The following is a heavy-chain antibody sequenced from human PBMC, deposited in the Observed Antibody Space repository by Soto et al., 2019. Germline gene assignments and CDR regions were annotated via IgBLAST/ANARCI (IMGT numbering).Heavy chain of an antibody. CDR3: ARDPAP. Sequence: QVQLQESGPGLVKPSEPRSLTCIVSGGSITRGGYYWSGIRQHPGKGLEWIGYIYNSGTTYYNPSLKSRVTISVDTSKNQFSLKLTSVTAADTAVYYCARDPAPWGQGTLVTVSS. CDR2: IYNSGTT. CDR1: GGSITRGGYY. V-gene: IGHV4-31*03. J-gene: IGHJ5*02.